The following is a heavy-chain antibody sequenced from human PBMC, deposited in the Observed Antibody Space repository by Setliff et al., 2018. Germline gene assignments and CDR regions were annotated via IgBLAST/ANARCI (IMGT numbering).Heavy chain of an antibody. D-gene: IGHD2-21*02. J-gene: IGHJ4*02. CDR3: ARDRGGDWTYYFDY. CDR1: GGSISSYY. Sequence: PSETLSLTCTVSGGSISSYYWSWIRQPPGKGLEWIGYIYYSGSTNYNPSLKSRVTISVDTSKNQFSLKLSPVTAADTAVYYCARDRGGDWTYYFDYWGQGTLVTVSS. CDR2: IYYSGST. V-gene: IGHV4-59*01.